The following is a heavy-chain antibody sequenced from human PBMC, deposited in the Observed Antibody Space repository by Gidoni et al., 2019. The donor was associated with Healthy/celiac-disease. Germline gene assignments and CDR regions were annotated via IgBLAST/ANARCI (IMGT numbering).Heavy chain of an antibody. J-gene: IGHJ6*02. CDR1: GGTFSSYT. CDR3: ARPLYSGYDRTTVYYGMDV. D-gene: IGHD5-12*01. Sequence: QVQLVQSGAEVKKPGSSVKVSCKASGGTFSSYTISWVRQAPGQGLEWMGRIIPILGIANYAQKFQGRVTITADKSTSTAYMELSSLRSEDTAVYYCARPLYSGYDRTTVYYGMDVWGQGTTVTVSS. CDR2: IIPILGIA. V-gene: IGHV1-69*02.